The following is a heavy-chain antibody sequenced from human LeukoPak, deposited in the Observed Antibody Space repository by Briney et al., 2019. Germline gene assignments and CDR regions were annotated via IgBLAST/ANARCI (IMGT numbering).Heavy chain of an antibody. Sequence: SETLSLTCAVYGGSFSGYYWSWIRQPPGKGLEWIGEINHSGSTNYNPSLKSRVTISVDTSKNQFSLKLSSVTAADTAVYYCARDPGYQLLLGSWFDPWGQGTPVTVSS. CDR3: ARDPGYQLLLGSWFDP. CDR2: INHSGST. D-gene: IGHD2-2*01. J-gene: IGHJ5*02. V-gene: IGHV4-34*01. CDR1: GGSFSGYY.